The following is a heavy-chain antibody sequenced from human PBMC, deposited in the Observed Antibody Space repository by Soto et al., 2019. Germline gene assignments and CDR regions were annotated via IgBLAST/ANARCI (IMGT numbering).Heavy chain of an antibody. J-gene: IGHJ5*02. Sequence: SETLSLTCAVYGGSFSGYYWSWIRQPPGKGLEWIGEINHSGSTKYNPSLKSRVTISVDTSKNQFSLKLSSVTAADTAVYYCARGPSIVVVVAATPRWFDPWGQGTLVTVSS. CDR3: ARGPSIVVVVAATPRWFDP. D-gene: IGHD2-15*01. CDR1: GGSFSGYY. V-gene: IGHV4-34*01. CDR2: INHSGST.